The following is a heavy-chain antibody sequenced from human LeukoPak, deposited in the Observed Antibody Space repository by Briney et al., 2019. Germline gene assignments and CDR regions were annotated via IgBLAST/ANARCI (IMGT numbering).Heavy chain of an antibody. D-gene: IGHD3-10*01. CDR1: GGSISSYY. Sequence: SETLSLTCTVSGGSISSYYWSWIRQPPGKGLEWIGYIYYSGSTNYNPSLKSRVTISVDTSKNQFSLKLSSVTAADTAVYYCARGRSSMVRGYYYYYMDGWGKGTTVTIS. J-gene: IGHJ6*03. V-gene: IGHV4-59*01. CDR2: IYYSGST. CDR3: ARGRSSMVRGYYYYYMDG.